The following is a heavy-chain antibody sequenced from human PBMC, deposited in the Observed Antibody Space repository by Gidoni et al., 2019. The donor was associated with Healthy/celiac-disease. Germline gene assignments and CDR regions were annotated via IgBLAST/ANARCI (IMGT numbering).Heavy chain of an antibody. CDR1: GGTFSSYA. J-gene: IGHJ6*02. Sequence: QVQLVQSGAEVKKPGSSARFSCKASGGTFSSYAISWVRQAPVQGLEWMGGIIPNFGTANYAQKFQGRVTITADKSTSTAYMELSSMRSEDTAVYYCAREREVVVAATEPDNYYYYYGMDVWGQGTTVTVSS. CDR3: AREREVVVAATEPDNYYYYYGMDV. CDR2: IIPNFGTA. V-gene: IGHV1-69*06. D-gene: IGHD2-15*01.